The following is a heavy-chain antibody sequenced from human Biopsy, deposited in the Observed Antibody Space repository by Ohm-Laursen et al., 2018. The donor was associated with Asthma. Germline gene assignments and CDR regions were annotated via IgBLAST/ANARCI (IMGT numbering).Heavy chain of an antibody. Sequence: TLSLTCIVSGDAMSTSGSYWGWIRQSPGKGLEWIGSIYYSGRTSYNPSLGSRVTISEDTSKNHFSMKLTSVTAADTAVYYCARAVSSSSYWYFDLWGRGDLVTVSS. V-gene: IGHV4-39*02. CDR3: ARAVSSSSYWYFDL. J-gene: IGHJ2*01. D-gene: IGHD6-6*01. CDR2: IYYSGRT. CDR1: GDAMSTSGSY.